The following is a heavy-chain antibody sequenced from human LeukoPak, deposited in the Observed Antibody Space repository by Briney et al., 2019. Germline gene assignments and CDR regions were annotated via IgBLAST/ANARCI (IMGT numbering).Heavy chain of an antibody. V-gene: IGHV4-59*01. Sequence: PSETLSLTCTVSGGSISSYYWSWIRQPPGKGLEWIGYIYYSGTTSYNPSIKSRVTISVDTSKNQFSLKLSSVTAADTAVYYCARGVYIAAAQYGYWGQGTLVTVSS. J-gene: IGHJ4*02. CDR2: IYYSGTT. D-gene: IGHD6-13*01. CDR3: ARGVYIAAAQYGY. CDR1: GGSISSYY.